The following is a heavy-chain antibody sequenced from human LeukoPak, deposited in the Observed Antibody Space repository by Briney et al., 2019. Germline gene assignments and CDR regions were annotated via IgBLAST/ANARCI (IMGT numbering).Heavy chain of an antibody. D-gene: IGHD3-22*01. CDR1: GFTFSSYG. J-gene: IGHJ6*02. CDR3: AKDSYYYESRGYYFGRRLMVMDV. CDR2: ISYDGSNK. V-gene: IGHV3-30*18. Sequence: GRSLRLSCAASGFTFSSYGMHWVRQAPGKGLEWVAVISYDGSNKYYADSVKGRFTISRDNSKNTLYLQMNSLRAEDTAVYYCAKDSYYYESRGYYFGRRLMVMDVWGQGTTVTVSS.